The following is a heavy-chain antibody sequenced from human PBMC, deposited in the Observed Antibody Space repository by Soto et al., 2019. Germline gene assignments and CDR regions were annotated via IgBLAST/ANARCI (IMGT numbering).Heavy chain of an antibody. CDR2: IKSKTDGGTT. Sequence: LRLSWAASGFTVTNAWMNWVRQAPGKGLEWVGRIKSKTDGGTTDLPAPVKGRFTISRDDSKNTLYLQMSSLKTEDAAMYYCTKDMRHSSGWYGAFDIWCQGIMLTV. J-gene: IGHJ3*02. V-gene: IGHV3-15*01. D-gene: IGHD6-19*01. CDR3: TKDMRHSSGWYGAFDI. CDR1: GFTVTNAW.